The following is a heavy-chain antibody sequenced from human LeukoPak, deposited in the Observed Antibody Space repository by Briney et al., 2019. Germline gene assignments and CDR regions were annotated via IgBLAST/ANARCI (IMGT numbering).Heavy chain of an antibody. Sequence: ASVKVSCKASGYTFTSYGISWVRQAPGQGLAWMGWISAYNGNTNYAQKLQGRVTMTTDTSTSTAYMELRSLRSDDTAVYYCARQAGELLYQNWFDPWGQGTLVTVSS. J-gene: IGHJ5*02. D-gene: IGHD3-10*01. V-gene: IGHV1-18*01. CDR3: ARQAGELLYQNWFDP. CDR1: GYTFTSYG. CDR2: ISAYNGNT.